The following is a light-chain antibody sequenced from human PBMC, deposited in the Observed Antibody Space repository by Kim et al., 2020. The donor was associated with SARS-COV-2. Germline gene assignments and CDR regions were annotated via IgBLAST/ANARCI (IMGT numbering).Light chain of an antibody. Sequence: ELTQPPSASGTPGQRVTISCSGSSSNIGSNYVYWYQQLPGTAPKLLIYSNNQRPSGVPDRFSGSKSGTSASLAISGLRSEDEADYCCAAWDDSLSGYVFGTGTNVTVL. CDR1: SSNIGSNY. V-gene: IGLV1-47*02. CDR2: SNN. J-gene: IGLJ1*01. CDR3: AAWDDSLSGYV.